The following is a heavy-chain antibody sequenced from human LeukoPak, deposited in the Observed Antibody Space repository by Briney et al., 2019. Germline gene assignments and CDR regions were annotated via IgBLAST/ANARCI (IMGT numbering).Heavy chain of an antibody. Sequence: ASVKVSCKASGYTFTGYYMHWVRQAPGQGLEWMGRINPNSGGTNYAQKFQGRVTMTRDTSISTAYMELSRLRPDDTAVYDCASVSGGVAALPYAYWGQGTPVTVSS. CDR3: ASVSGGVAALPYAY. J-gene: IGHJ4*02. CDR2: INPNSGGT. D-gene: IGHD6-19*01. V-gene: IGHV1-2*06. CDR1: GYTFTGYY.